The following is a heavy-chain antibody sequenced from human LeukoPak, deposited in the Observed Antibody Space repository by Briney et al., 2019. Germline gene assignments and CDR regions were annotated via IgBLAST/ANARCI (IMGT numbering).Heavy chain of an antibody. CDR3: ARVGEFVVVTAIPLYAFDI. V-gene: IGHV3-11*04. J-gene: IGHJ3*02. D-gene: IGHD2-21*02. CDR2: ISSSGSTI. Sequence: PGGSLRLSCAASGFTFSDYYMSWIRQAPGKGLEWVSYISSSGSTIYYADSVKGRFTISRDNAKNSLYLQMNSLRAEDTAVYYCARVGEFVVVTAIPLYAFDIWGQGTMVTVSS. CDR1: GFTFSDYY.